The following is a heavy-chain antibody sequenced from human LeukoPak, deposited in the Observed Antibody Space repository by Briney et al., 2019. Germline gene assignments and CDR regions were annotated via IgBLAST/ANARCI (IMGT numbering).Heavy chain of an antibody. CDR2: ISSSSSTI. Sequence: PGGSLRLSCAASGFTFSSYSMNWVRQAPGKGLEWVSYISSSSSTIYYADSVKGRFTISRDNAKNSLYLQMNSLRDEDTAVYYCARDSGDYVWGSYRQFDYWGQGTLVTVSS. V-gene: IGHV3-48*02. CDR3: ARDSGDYVWGSYRQFDY. J-gene: IGHJ4*02. D-gene: IGHD3-16*02. CDR1: GFTFSSYS.